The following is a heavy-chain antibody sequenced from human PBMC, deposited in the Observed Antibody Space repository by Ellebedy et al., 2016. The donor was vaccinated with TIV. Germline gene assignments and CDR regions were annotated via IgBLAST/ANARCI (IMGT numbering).Heavy chain of an antibody. Sequence: AASVKVSRKASGFTFSTSAMQWVRQARGQRLEWIGWIVVGSGYTNYTQKFQERVTITRDMSTSTAYMELSSLRSEDTAVYFCAAIGPADYWGQGTLVTVSS. V-gene: IGHV1-58*02. CDR3: AAIGPADY. J-gene: IGHJ4*02. CDR2: IVVGSGYT. CDR1: GFTFSTSA. D-gene: IGHD2-2*01.